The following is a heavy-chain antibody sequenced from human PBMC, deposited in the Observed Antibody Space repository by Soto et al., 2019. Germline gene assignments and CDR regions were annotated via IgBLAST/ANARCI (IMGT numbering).Heavy chain of an antibody. CDR3: ARGGYCTNGVCYTYNWFDP. V-gene: IGHV1-8*01. D-gene: IGHD2-8*01. Sequence: QVQLVQSGAEVKKPGASVKVSCKASGYTFTSYDINWVRQATGQGLEWMGWMNPNSGNTGYAQKFQGRVTMTRNTSISTAYMELSSLRSEDTAVYYCARGGYCTNGVCYTYNWFDPWAREPWSPSPQ. CDR1: GYTFTSYD. J-gene: IGHJ5*02. CDR2: MNPNSGNT.